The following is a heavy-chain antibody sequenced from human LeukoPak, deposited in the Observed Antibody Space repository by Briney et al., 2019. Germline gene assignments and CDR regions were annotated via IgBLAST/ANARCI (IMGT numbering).Heavy chain of an antibody. CDR1: GFTFSSYE. J-gene: IGHJ4*02. CDR3: AILRGGTVASFEY. V-gene: IGHV3-48*03. CDR2: ISSSGSTI. D-gene: IGHD3-16*01. Sequence: PGGSLRLSCAASGFTFSSYEMNWVRQAPGKGLEWVSYISSSGSTIYYADSVKGRFTISRDNAKNSLYLQMNNLRVEDTAVYYCAILRGGTVASFEYWGQGTLVTVSS.